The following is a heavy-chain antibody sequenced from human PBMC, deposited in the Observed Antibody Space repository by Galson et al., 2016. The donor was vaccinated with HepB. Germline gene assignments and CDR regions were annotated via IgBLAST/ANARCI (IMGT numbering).Heavy chain of an antibody. V-gene: IGHV1-69*13. CDR1: GGTFRNYA. D-gene: IGHD3-3*01. J-gene: IGHJ4*02. CDR2: IIPIFDAT. CDR3: AREYAGFDLWSNTDHYFDN. Sequence: SVKVSCRASGGTFRNYAISWVRQAPGQGLEWMGGIIPIFDATNYAQKFQGRVTMTADESTSTAYMELRSLRSEDTAVYYCAREYAGFDLWSNTDHYFDNWGQGTLVTVSS.